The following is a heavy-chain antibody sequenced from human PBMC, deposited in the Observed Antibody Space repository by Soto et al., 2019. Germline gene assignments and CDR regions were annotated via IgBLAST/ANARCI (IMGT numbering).Heavy chain of an antibody. CDR2: ISSSGSTI. D-gene: IGHD5-18*01. CDR1: GFTFSSYE. J-gene: IGHJ6*02. V-gene: IGHV3-48*03. Sequence: GGSLRLSCAASGFTFSSYEMNWVRQAPGKGLEWVSYISSSGSTIYYADSVKGRFTISRDNAKNSLYLQMNSLRAEDTAVYYCARDKVRSGYSYGPTEKGREDYGMDVWGQGTTVTVSS. CDR3: ARDKVRSGYSYGPTEKGREDYGMDV.